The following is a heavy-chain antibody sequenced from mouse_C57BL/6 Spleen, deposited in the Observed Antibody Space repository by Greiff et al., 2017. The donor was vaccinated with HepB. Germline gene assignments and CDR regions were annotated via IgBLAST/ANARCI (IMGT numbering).Heavy chain of an antibody. J-gene: IGHJ3*01. D-gene: IGHD3-2*02. CDR3: TREADSSGPFAY. CDR1: GYTFTDYE. V-gene: IGHV1-15*01. Sequence: QVQLQQSGAELVRPGASVTLSCKASGYTFTDYEMHWVKQTPVHGLEWIGAIDPETGGTAYNQKFKGKAILTADKSSSTAYMELRSLTSEDSAVYYCTREADSSGPFAYWGQGTLVTVSA. CDR2: IDPETGGT.